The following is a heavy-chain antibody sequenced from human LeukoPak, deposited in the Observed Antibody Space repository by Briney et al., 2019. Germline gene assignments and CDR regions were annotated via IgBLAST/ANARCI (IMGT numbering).Heavy chain of an antibody. J-gene: IGHJ4*02. CDR3: ARSGYSGYDPLDY. CDR1: GGSITSYY. Sequence: KPSETLSLTCTVSGGSITSYYWNWIRQPAGKGLEWIGRIYTNGSTNYNPSLKSRVTISVDTSKNQFSLKLSSVTAADTAVYYCARSGYSGYDPLDYWGQGTLVTVSS. CDR2: IYTNGST. V-gene: IGHV4-4*07. D-gene: IGHD5-12*01.